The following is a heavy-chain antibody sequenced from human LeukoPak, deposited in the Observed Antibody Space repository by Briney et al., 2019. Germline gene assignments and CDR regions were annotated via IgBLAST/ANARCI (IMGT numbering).Heavy chain of an antibody. V-gene: IGHV1-8*01. Sequence: ASVKVSCKASGYTFTSYDINWVRQATGQGLEWMGWMNPNSGNTGYAQKFQGRVTMTRNTSISTAYMELSSLRSEDTAVYYCARHIGYYDYVWGEYYFDYWGQGTLVTVSS. CDR3: ARHIGYYDYVWGEYYFDY. D-gene: IGHD3-16*01. CDR2: MNPNSGNT. J-gene: IGHJ4*02. CDR1: GYTFTSYD.